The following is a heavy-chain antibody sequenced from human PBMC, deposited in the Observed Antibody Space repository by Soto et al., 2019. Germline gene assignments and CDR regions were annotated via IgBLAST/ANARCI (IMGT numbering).Heavy chain of an antibody. CDR3: GRDGVGATPLGWFDP. D-gene: IGHD1-26*01. V-gene: IGHV1-2*06. Sequence: QVQLVQSGAEVKKPGASVKVSCKASGYTFIGYYIHWVRQAPGQGLEWMGRINPRSGDTTYAQKFQGRLTMTRDTSISTAYMERSSLRSDDTAVYYCGRDGVGATPLGWFDPCGQGSLVTVSS. CDR1: GYTFIGYY. CDR2: INPRSGDT. J-gene: IGHJ5*02.